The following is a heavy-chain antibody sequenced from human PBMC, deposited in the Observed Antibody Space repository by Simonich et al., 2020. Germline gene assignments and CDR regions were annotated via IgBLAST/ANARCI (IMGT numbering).Heavy chain of an antibody. D-gene: IGHD6-6*01. CDR1: VGSISSSSYY. V-gene: IGHV4-39*01. CDR2: IYYSGRT. Sequence: QLQLQESGPGLVKPSETLSLTCTVSVGSISSSSYYWGWIRQPPGKGLEWIGSIYYSGRTYYNPSLKSRVTISVDTSKNQFSLKLSSVTAADTAVYYCARWAYSSSYFDYWGQGTLVTVSS. CDR3: ARWAYSSSYFDY. J-gene: IGHJ4*02.